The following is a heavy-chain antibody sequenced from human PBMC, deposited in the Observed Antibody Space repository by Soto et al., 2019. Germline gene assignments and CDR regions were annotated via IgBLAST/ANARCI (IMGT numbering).Heavy chain of an antibody. CDR1: GDSVSSNSVV. CDR2: TYYRSKWYN. J-gene: IGHJ4*02. CDR3: GRGTAVTGLDY. Sequence: QVQLQESGPGLVKPSQTLSLTCAISGDSVSSNSVVWSWIRQSPSRGLEWLGRTYYRSKWYNDYATSVKSRITINPDTSKSQCALQLDSVTPEDTAVYYCGRGTAVTGLDYWGQGALVTVSS. V-gene: IGHV6-1*01. D-gene: IGHD6-19*01.